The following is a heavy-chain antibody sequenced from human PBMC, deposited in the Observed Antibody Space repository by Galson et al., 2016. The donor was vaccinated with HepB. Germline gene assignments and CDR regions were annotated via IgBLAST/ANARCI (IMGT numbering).Heavy chain of an antibody. D-gene: IGHD1-7*01. Sequence: SVKVSCKASGYTFTSYYMHWVRQAPGQGLEWMGIINPSGGSTSYGQKFQGRVTITRDTSASTAYMKLSSLRSEDTAVYYCARGPGNYYFDYWGQGTLVTVSS. J-gene: IGHJ4*02. CDR2: INPSGGST. CDR3: ARGPGNYYFDY. CDR1: GYTFTSYY. V-gene: IGHV1-46*01.